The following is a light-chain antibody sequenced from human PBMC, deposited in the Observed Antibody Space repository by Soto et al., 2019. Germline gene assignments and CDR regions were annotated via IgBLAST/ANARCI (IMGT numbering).Light chain of an antibody. V-gene: IGLV3-21*01. CDR1: AIGSKG. CDR2: SDT. J-gene: IGLJ2*01. Sequence: SYELTQPPSVSVAPGKPASIPGGGKAIGSKGVHWYQQKPGQAPVLVIYSDTDLPPVITERFSGSNSATLATLTISRVEAGDEADYYCQVWDSGSAHVVFGGGTKLTVL. CDR3: QVWDSGSAHVV.